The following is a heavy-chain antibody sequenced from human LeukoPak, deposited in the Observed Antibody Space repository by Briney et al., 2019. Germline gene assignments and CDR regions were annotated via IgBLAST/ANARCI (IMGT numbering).Heavy chain of an antibody. CDR2: ISSKAYGGTT. Sequence: GGSLRLSCTASGFTSGDYAMSWFRQAPGQGLERVGFISSKAYGGTTEYAASVKGRFTISRDDSKSIAYLQMNSLKTEDTAVYYCTREGLKVATAYFDYWGQGTLVTVSS. CDR3: TREGLKVATAYFDY. V-gene: IGHV3-49*03. J-gene: IGHJ4*02. D-gene: IGHD5-12*01. CDR1: GFTSGDYA.